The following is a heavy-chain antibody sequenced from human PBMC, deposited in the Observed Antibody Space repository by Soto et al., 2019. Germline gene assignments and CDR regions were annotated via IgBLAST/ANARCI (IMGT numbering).Heavy chain of an antibody. Sequence: SETLSLTCTVSGGSISSSSYYWGWIRQPPGKGLEWIGSIYYSGSTYYNPSLKSRVTISVDTPKNQFSLKLSSVTAADTAVYYCVVVGATLGSFDYWGQGTLVTVSS. CDR2: IYYSGST. D-gene: IGHD1-26*01. CDR1: GGSISSSSYY. V-gene: IGHV4-39*01. CDR3: VVVGATLGSFDY. J-gene: IGHJ4*02.